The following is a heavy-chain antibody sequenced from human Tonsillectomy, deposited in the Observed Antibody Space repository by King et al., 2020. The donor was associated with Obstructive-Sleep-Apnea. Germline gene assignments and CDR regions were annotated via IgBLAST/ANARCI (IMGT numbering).Heavy chain of an antibody. Sequence: LQLQESGPGLVRTSQTLSLTCVVSGFSVRSNGYSWSWIRQPPGKGLEWVGDIQYSGDTSYHTSLNSGATSSMHTSTNQPSLRLRSATAADTAIYYCARDPGHYCDTWGQGTLVTVSS. CDR1: GFSVRSNGYS. D-gene: IGHD3-10*01. J-gene: IGHJ4*02. V-gene: IGHV4-30-4*07. CDR3: ARDPGHYCDT. CDR2: IQYSGDT.